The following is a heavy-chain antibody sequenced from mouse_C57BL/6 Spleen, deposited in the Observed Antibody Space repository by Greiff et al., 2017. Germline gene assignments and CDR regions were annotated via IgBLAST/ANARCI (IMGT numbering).Heavy chain of an antibody. CDR2: IYYSGTI. CDR3: ARDGGYDGDYYAMDY. D-gene: IGHD2-2*01. V-gene: IGHV3-5*01. J-gene: IGHJ4*01. Sequence: EVKLVESGPGLVKPSQTVFLTCTVTGISITTGNYRWSWIRQFPGNKLEWIGYIYYSGTITYNPSLTSRTTITRDTPKNQFFLEMNSLTAEDTATYYCARDGGYDGDYYAMDYWGQGTSVTVSS. CDR1: GISITTGNYR.